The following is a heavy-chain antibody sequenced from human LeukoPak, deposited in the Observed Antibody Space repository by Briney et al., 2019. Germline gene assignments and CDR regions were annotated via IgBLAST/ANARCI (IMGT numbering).Heavy chain of an antibody. D-gene: IGHD3-10*01. CDR3: ASVRRGFGESSKYYSYYYMDV. J-gene: IGHJ6*03. CDR1: GGSFSGYC. V-gene: IGHV4-34*01. CDR2: INHSGST. Sequence: SETLSLTCAVYGGSFSGYCWNCIRQPPGKGLEWIGEINHSGSTNYNPSLKSRVTISVDTSKNQLSLKLSAVTAADTAVYYCASVRRGFGESSKYYSYYYMDVWGNGTTVPIS.